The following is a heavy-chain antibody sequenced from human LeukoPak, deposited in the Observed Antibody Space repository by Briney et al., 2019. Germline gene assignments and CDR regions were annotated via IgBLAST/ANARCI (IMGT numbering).Heavy chain of an antibody. CDR2: IKSDGGT. D-gene: IGHD4-11*01. CDR3: AKDAQRGFDYSNSLDY. Sequence: GGSLRLSCAASGFTFSTYWMHWVRQAPGKGLVWVSRIKSDGGTNYADSVKGRFTISRDNSKNTLYLQMNSLRAEDTAVYYCAKDAQRGFDYSNSLDYWGQGTLVTVSS. CDR1: GFTFSTYW. J-gene: IGHJ4*02. V-gene: IGHV3-74*01.